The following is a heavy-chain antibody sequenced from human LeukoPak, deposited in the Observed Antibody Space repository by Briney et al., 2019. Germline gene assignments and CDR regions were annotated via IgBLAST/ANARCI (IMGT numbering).Heavy chain of an antibody. V-gene: IGHV3-72*01. J-gene: IGHJ4*02. Sequence: AGSLSLSCAASGGSFSDDFMDWVRKAQGKGLDLVGRARNKANSYSSEYASSVEGRFTISRDDSQNSVYLQMSSLKIEDTAVYYCAREAASRGTYFIYRFDYWGQGTLVTVSS. CDR1: GGSFSDDF. CDR3: AREAASRGTYFIYRFDY. D-gene: IGHD1-26*01. CDR2: ARNKANSYSS.